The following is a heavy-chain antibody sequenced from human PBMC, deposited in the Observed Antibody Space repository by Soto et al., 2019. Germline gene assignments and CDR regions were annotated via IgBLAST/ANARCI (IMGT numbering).Heavy chain of an antibody. D-gene: IGHD6-13*01. Sequence: GGSLRLSCAASGFSFSNYWMHWVRQAPGKGLVWVSRIKGDGSETNYADSVKGRFTISRDNAKNTLYLQMNSLRAEDTAVYYCAKDLHIAATDYWGQGTRVTVSS. CDR2: IKGDGSET. V-gene: IGHV3-74*01. CDR3: AKDLHIAATDY. CDR1: GFSFSNYW. J-gene: IGHJ4*02.